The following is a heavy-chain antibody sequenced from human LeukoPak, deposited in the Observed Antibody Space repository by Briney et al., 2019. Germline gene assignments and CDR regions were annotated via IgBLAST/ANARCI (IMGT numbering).Heavy chain of an antibody. V-gene: IGHV3-48*04. J-gene: IGHJ4*02. CDR3: ARRGVYSSSWYPIDY. D-gene: IGHD6-13*01. CDR2: ISSSSSTI. Sequence: GSLRLSCAASGFTFSSYSMNWVRQAPGEGLEWVSYISSSSSTIYYADSVKGRFTISRDNAKNSLYLQMNSLRAEDTAVYYCARRGVYSSSWYPIDYWGQGTLVTVSS. CDR1: GFTFSSYS.